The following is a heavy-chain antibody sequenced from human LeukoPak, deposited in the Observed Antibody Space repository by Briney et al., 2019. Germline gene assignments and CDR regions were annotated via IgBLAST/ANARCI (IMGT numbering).Heavy chain of an antibody. CDR2: AGHSFGTT. Sequence: AGGSLRLSCAASGFTFSSYAMSWVRQAPGMGLEWVSTAGHSFGTTYYADSVKGRFIISRDDSKNTVSLQMTSLRAEDTAIYYCVPHPGGNFPDFASWGQGTLVTVSS. CDR3: VPHPGGNFPDFAS. J-gene: IGHJ4*02. V-gene: IGHV3-23*01. D-gene: IGHD1-26*01. CDR1: GFTFSSYA.